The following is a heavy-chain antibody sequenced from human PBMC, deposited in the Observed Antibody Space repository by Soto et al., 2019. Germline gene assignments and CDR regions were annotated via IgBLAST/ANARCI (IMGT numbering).Heavy chain of an antibody. V-gene: IGHV4-59*01. CDR2: IYYSGST. J-gene: IGHJ6*03. Sequence: SETLSLTCTVSGGSISSYYWSWIRQPPGKGLEWIGYIYYSGSTNYNPSLKSRVTISVDTSKNQFSLKLSSVTAADTAVYYCARVPDPGSYYYYYMDVWGKGTTVTVSS. D-gene: IGHD1-26*01. CDR1: GGSISSYY. CDR3: ARVPDPGSYYYYYMDV.